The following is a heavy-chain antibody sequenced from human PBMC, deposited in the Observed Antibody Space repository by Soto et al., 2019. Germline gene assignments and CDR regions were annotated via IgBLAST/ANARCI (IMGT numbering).Heavy chain of an antibody. V-gene: IGHV1-18*01. CDR1: GYTFSNYG. CDR3: ARKSSTSSWFDP. Sequence: ASVKVSCKASGYTFSNYGISWVRQAPGQGLEWMGWISGYNGNTNYAQKFQARVTMTTDTSTRTAYMELRSLRSDDTALYYCARKSSTSSWFDPWGQGTLVTVSS. J-gene: IGHJ5*02. D-gene: IGHD2-2*01. CDR2: ISGYNGNT.